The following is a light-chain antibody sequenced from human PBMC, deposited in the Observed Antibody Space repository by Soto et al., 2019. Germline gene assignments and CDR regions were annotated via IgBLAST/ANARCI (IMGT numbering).Light chain of an antibody. Sequence: EVVMTQSPATLSVSPGEGATLSCRASQSVTSNYLAWYQQKPGKAPRLLIHGISNRATGVPDRFSGSGSGTDFTLTISRLEPEDFAVYYCQQYNNWPPYTFGQGTKLEIK. CDR1: QSVTSN. V-gene: IGKV3D-15*01. CDR3: QQYNNWPPYT. CDR2: GIS. J-gene: IGKJ2*01.